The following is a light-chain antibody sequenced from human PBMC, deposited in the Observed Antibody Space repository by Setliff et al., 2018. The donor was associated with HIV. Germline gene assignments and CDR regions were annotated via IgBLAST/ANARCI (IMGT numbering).Light chain of an antibody. Sequence: LTQPASVSGSPGQSITISCTGNSSNVGSYNLVSWYQQHSDKSPKLMIYEVNKRPSGVSDRFSGSKSGNTASLTISGLQAEDEADYHCCSYARTSPYVFGSGTKVTVL. CDR3: CSYARTSPYV. V-gene: IGLV2-23*02. CDR2: EVN. CDR1: SSNVGSYNL. J-gene: IGLJ1*01.